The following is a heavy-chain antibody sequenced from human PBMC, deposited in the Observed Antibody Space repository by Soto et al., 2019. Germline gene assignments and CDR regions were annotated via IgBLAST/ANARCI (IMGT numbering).Heavy chain of an antibody. CDR1: GFTFSTYN. J-gene: IGHJ6*02. CDR3: ARDGSTVTTNYHYAMDV. D-gene: IGHD4-17*01. V-gene: IGHV3-48*03. Sequence: PXGCLRLSCAASGFTFSTYNMNWVRQAPGKGLEWVSYIHSGGSRIYYADSVKGRFTISRDNAKNSLYLQMNSLRAEDTAVYYCARDGSTVTTNYHYAMDVWGQGTTVTVTS. CDR2: IHSGGSRI.